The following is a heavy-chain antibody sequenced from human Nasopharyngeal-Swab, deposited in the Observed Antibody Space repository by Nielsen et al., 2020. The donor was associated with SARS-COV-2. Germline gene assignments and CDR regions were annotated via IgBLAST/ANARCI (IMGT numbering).Heavy chain of an antibody. V-gene: IGHV3-64*01. CDR1: GFNLRSYA. Sequence: GESLKISCAASGFNLRSYAMHWVRQAPGKGLEYVSVISGDGGTTFYANSVKGRFIISRDNSKNTLYLQMGSLRPEDTAVYYCARALGGHPDSWGQGTLVTISS. CDR2: ISGDGGTT. J-gene: IGHJ5*01. CDR3: ARALGGHPDS. D-gene: IGHD2-15*01.